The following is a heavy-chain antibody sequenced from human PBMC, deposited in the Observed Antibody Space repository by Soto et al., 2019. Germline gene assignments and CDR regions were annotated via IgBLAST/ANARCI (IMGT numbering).Heavy chain of an antibody. J-gene: IGHJ6*02. D-gene: IGHD2-15*01. CDR1: GYTFTSYG. CDR2: ISAYNGNT. CDR3: ARECVGGSCYYCYGMDV. Sequence: QVQLVQSGAEVKKPGASVKVSCKASGYTFTSYGISWVRQAPGQGLEWMGWISAYNGNTNYAQKLQGRVTMPTDTCASTAYKELRSLRSDVTAVYCCARECVGGSCYYCYGMDVWVQGTTVTVS. V-gene: IGHV1-18*01.